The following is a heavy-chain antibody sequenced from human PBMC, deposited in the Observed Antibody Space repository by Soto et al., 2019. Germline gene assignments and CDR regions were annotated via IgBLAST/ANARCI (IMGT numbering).Heavy chain of an antibody. CDR3: ARQGSY. CDR2: IYFNGNT. CDR1: GVSISDTSYY. J-gene: IGHJ4*02. V-gene: IGHV4-39*01. Sequence: QLQLQESGPGLVKPSETLSLTCNVSGVSISDTSYYLGWIRQPPVKGLEWIGTIYFNGNTFYNPSLKSRLTISVDTSKNQFSLRLTSVTAADTAVYYCARQGSYWGQGTLVAVSS.